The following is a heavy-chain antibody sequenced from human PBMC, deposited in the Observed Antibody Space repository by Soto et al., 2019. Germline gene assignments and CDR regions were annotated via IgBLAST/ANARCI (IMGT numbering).Heavy chain of an antibody. V-gene: IGHV4-59*01. Sequence: SETLSLTCTVSGVSITSYFWSWIRQTPGKGLDWIGSISFSGATYSNPSLKGRAALSVDTSENHLSLTLNSVTSAEPSVYFCSRDRRDGYKRYFDFWGQGNQVPVSS. CDR2: ISFSGAT. CDR3: SRDRRDGYKRYFDF. D-gene: IGHD5-12*01. CDR1: GVSITSYF. J-gene: IGHJ4*02.